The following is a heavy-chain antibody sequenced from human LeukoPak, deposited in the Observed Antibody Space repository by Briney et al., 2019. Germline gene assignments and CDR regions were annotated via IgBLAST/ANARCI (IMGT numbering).Heavy chain of an antibody. CDR3: ARAGVWDYDDSSGYHNAAFDI. CDR1: GYTFTGYY. J-gene: IGHJ3*02. D-gene: IGHD3-22*01. CDR2: INPNSGGT. V-gene: IGHV1-2*02. Sequence: ASVKVSCKASGYTFTGYYMHWVRQAPGQGLEWMGWINPNSGGTNYAQKFQGRVTMTRDTSISTAYMELSRLRSDGTAVYYCARAGVWDYDDSSGYHNAAFDIWGQGTMVTVSS.